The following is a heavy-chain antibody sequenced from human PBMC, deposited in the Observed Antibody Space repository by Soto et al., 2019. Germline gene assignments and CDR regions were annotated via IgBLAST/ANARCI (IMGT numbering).Heavy chain of an antibody. CDR1: GFTFSSYC. CDR3: AKGIVATIKEPDAFDI. V-gene: IGHV3-30*18. Sequence: PWGSLTLACGACGFTFSSYCMHWVRQAPGKGLEWVAVISYDGSNKYYADSVKGRFTISRDNSKNTLYLQMNSLRAEDTAVYYCAKGIVATIKEPDAFDIWGQGTMVTVSS. D-gene: IGHD5-12*01. J-gene: IGHJ3*02. CDR2: ISYDGSNK.